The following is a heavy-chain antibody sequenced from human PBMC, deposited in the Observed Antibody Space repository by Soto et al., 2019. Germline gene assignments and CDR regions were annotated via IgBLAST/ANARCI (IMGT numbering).Heavy chain of an antibody. CDR2: LSWNSGTI. CDR3: AKAESSGWYYSLDY. V-gene: IGHV3-9*01. J-gene: IGHJ4*02. D-gene: IGHD6-19*01. CDR1: GFTFDDYA. Sequence: PGGSLRLSCAASGFTFDDYAMHWVRQVPGKGLEWVSGLSWNSGTIDYADSVKGRFTISRDNAKNSLHLQMNSLKPEDTAFYYCAKAESSGWYYSLDYWGQGTLVTVSS.